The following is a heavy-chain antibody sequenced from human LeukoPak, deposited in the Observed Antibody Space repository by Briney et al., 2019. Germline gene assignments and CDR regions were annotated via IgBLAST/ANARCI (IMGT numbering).Heavy chain of an antibody. J-gene: IGHJ4*02. Sequence: GGSLRLSCAASGFIFSSYDMSWVRQAPGKGLEWVSGISGSGGSTYYADSVKGRFTISRDNSKNTLYLQMNSLRAEDTAVYYCAKDGILTGYPYYFDYWGQGTPVTVSS. CDR3: AKDGILTGYPYYFDY. D-gene: IGHD3-9*01. V-gene: IGHV3-23*01. CDR1: GFIFSSYD. CDR2: ISGSGGST.